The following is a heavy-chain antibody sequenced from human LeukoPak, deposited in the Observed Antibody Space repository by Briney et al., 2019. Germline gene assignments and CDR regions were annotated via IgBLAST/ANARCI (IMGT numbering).Heavy chain of an antibody. J-gene: IGHJ4*02. Sequence: GGSLRLSCAASGFTFSSYAMNWVRQAPGKGLEWVAVISGSGANTNYADSVKGRFTISRDNSKKKLYLQMNSLRAEDTAVYYCAKVPYCSGGNCYSYFDYWGQGTLVTVSS. CDR1: GFTFSSYA. V-gene: IGHV3-23*01. CDR2: ISGSGANT. CDR3: AKVPYCSGGNCYSYFDY. D-gene: IGHD2-15*01.